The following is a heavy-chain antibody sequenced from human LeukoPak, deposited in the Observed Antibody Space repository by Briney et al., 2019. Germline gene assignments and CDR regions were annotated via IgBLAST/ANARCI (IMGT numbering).Heavy chain of an antibody. J-gene: IGHJ4*02. CDR2: ISTESGNT. CDR1: GYSFTSYG. CDR3: ARDKDWDLVY. V-gene: IGHV1-18*01. D-gene: IGHD3-9*01. Sequence: ASVKVSCKASGYSFTSYGMTWVRQVPGQGLEWVGWISTESGNTKYAEDLQGRVTMTRDTSTSTVYMELRSLTSEDAAVYYCARDKDWDLVYWGQGTRVTVSS.